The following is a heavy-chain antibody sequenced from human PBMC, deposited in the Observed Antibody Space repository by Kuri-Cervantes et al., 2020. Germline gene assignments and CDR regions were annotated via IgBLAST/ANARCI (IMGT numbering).Heavy chain of an antibody. J-gene: IGHJ3*02. V-gene: IGHV3-9*01. CDR1: GFTFNDFA. Sequence: GGSLRLSCAASGFTFNDFAMHWVRQTPGKGLEWVSGISWNSGSIVYADSVKGRFTISRDNSKNTLYLQMNSLRAEDTAVYYCAGRYQLLRGPSDAFDIWGQGTMVTVSS. D-gene: IGHD2-2*01. CDR3: AGRYQLLRGPSDAFDI. CDR2: ISWNSGSI.